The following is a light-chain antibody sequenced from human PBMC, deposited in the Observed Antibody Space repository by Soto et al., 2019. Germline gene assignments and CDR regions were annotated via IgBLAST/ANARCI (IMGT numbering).Light chain of an antibody. Sequence: SYELTQPPSVSVAPGKTARITCGGNNIGSKSVHWYQQKPGQAPVLVIYYDSDRPSGIPERFSGSNSGNTATLTIIRVEAGDEAAYYCQVWDSSSDHVVFGGGTKVTVL. CDR3: QVWDSSSDHVV. J-gene: IGLJ2*01. CDR2: YDS. CDR1: NIGSKS. V-gene: IGLV3-21*04.